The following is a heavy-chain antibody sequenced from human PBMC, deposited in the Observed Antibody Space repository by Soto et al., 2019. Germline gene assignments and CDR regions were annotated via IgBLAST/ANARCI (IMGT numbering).Heavy chain of an antibody. CDR1: GGSISSSSYY. CDR2: IYYNGNT. D-gene: IGHD1-26*01. Sequence: SETLSLTCTVSGGSISSSSYYWGWIRQPPGKGLEWIGSIYYNGNTYYNPFLKSRVTISVDTSKNQFSLKLSSVTAADTTVYYCARGSGSYGSNLDYWGQGTLVTVSS. V-gene: IGHV4-39*01. CDR3: ARGSGSYGSNLDY. J-gene: IGHJ4*02.